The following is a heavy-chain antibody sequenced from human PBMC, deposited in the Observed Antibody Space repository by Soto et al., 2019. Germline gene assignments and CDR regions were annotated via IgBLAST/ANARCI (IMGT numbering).Heavy chain of an antibody. D-gene: IGHD6-13*01. J-gene: IGHJ6*02. CDR1: GFTFGDYA. CDR3: TRESGQQQLVYYYYGMDV. V-gene: IGHV3-49*04. Sequence: GVLRLSCTASGFTFGDYAMSWVRQAPGKGLEWVGFIRSKAYGGTTEYAASVKGRFTISRDDSKSIAYLQMNSLKTEDTAVYYCTRESGQQQLVYYYYGMDVWGQGTTVTVSS. CDR2: IRSKAYGGTT.